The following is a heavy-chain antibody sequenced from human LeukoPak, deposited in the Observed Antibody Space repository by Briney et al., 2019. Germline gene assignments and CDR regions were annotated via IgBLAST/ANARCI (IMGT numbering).Heavy chain of an antibody. V-gene: IGHV3-20*04. CDR3: ARRGYYYDSSGYYLGGFDY. CDR1: GFTFDDYG. D-gene: IGHD3-22*01. J-gene: IGHJ4*02. CDR2: INWNGGST. Sequence: GGSLRLSCVASGFTFDDYGMIWVRQAPGKGLKWVSGINWNGGSTDYADSVKGRFTISRDNAKNSLYLQMNSLRAEDTAVYYCARRGYYYDSSGYYLGGFDYWGQGTLVTVSS.